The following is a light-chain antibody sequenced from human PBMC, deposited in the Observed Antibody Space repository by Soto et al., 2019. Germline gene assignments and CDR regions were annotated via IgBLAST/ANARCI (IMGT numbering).Light chain of an antibody. Sequence: EILLTQSPGTLSLSPGERATISCRASQSVSSSYLAWYQQKPGQAPRLLIYGASSRAAGIPERFSGSGSGTVFTLTISRLEPEDFAVYYCQQYGSSAFTFGPGTKVEIK. V-gene: IGKV3-20*01. J-gene: IGKJ3*01. CDR3: QQYGSSAFT. CDR1: QSVSSSY. CDR2: GAS.